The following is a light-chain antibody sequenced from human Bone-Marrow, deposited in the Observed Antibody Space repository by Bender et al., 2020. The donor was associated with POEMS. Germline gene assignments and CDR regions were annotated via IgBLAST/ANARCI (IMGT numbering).Light chain of an antibody. V-gene: IGLV2-14*03. Sequence: QSVLIQPASVSGSPGQSITISCTGTSSDVGAYNHVSWYQQHPGKAPKLMIFDVSNRPSGVSNRFSGSKSGITASLTISGLQAEDEADYYCSSDTSSGTHWLFGGGTKLTVL. CDR2: DVS. J-gene: IGLJ3*02. CDR1: SSDVGAYNH. CDR3: SSDTSSGTHWL.